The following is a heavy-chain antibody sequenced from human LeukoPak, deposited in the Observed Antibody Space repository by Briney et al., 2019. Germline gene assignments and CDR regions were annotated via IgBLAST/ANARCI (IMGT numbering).Heavy chain of an antibody. Sequence: SETLSLTCTVSGDSTSNYYWSWIRQPAGKGLEWIGRIYTSGSTNYNPSLKSRVTMSVDTSKNQFSLKLSSVTAADTAVYYCARVSGDYGDYVLTEWGQGTLVTVSS. CDR1: GDSTSNYY. J-gene: IGHJ4*02. CDR3: ARVSGDYGDYVLTE. CDR2: IYTSGST. D-gene: IGHD4-17*01. V-gene: IGHV4-4*07.